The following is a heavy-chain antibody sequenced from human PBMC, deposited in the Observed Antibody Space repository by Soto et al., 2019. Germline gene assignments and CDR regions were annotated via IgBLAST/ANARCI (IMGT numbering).Heavy chain of an antibody. D-gene: IGHD6-13*01. CDR3: ARYRREAVAGYTLDN. Sequence: SETLSLTCTVSGGSISSNYWTWIRQPPGKGLEWIGYAYNSGSTNYNPSLKSRVTISEDTSKSQFSLKVNSMTAADTAVYYCARYRREAVAGYTLDNWGQGILVTVSS. J-gene: IGHJ4*02. CDR2: AYNSGST. CDR1: GGSISSNY. V-gene: IGHV4-59*01.